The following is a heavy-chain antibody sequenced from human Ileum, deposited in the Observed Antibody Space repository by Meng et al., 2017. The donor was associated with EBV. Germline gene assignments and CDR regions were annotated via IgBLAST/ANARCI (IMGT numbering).Heavy chain of an antibody. CDR2: ISPDGI. Sequence: QVELVECGGGGVKPGTSLRVSCAASGLSLSNYGMHWVRQAPGKGLEWVALISPDGIWYPESVKGRFTVSRDNSKNTFYLQMNSLRFEDTAVYYCARDGIGWYPGDYWGRGTLVTVSS. J-gene: IGHJ4*02. V-gene: IGHV3-30*03. CDR3: ARDGIGWYPGDY. D-gene: IGHD6-19*01. CDR1: GLSLSNYG.